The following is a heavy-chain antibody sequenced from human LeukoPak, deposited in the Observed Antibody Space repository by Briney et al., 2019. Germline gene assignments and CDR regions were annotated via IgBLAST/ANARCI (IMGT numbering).Heavy chain of an antibody. CDR1: GGSIISYY. CDR3: ARGPGAMYFDF. V-gene: IGHV4-59*01. D-gene: IGHD2-2*01. J-gene: IGHJ4*02. Sequence: SETLSLTCAVSGGSIISYYRSWLRQPPGKGLEWIGYIYYSGTTNYNPSLKSRVTISVDRSKNQFSLKLSSVTAADTAVYYCARGPGAMYFDFWGQGTLSPSPQ. CDR2: IYYSGTT.